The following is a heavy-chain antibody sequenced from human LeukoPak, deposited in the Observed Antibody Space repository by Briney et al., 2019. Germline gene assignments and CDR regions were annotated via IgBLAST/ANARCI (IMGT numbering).Heavy chain of an antibody. CDR2: INSGGST. J-gene: IGHJ4*02. CDR1: GITVSSKY. V-gene: IGHV3-53*01. CDR3: ATTQPRSRILDS. D-gene: IGHD1-26*01. Sequence: PGGSLRLSCAASGITVSSKYMSWVRQAPGKGLEWVSVINSGGSTYYADSVKGRFTISRDNSRNTLYLQMDSLRAEDTAVYYCATTQPRSRILDSWGQGTLVTVSS.